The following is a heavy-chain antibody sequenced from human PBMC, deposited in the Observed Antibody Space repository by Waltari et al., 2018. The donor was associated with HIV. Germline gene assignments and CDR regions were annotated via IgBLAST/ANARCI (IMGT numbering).Heavy chain of an antibody. Sequence: QVHLVLSGPESKKTGAAVKVSCKASGYTFACFGLSWGRQDPGQGLEWMGWFNSYNGDTQYAQKFQGRVTMTTDTSTSTAYMEWRSLRSDDTAVYYCARFFPTATTTGWYLDLWGRGTLVTVSS. J-gene: IGHJ2*01. CDR3: ARFFPTATTTGWYLDL. CDR1: GYTFACFG. D-gene: IGHD4-17*01. V-gene: IGHV1-18*01. CDR2: FNSYNGDT.